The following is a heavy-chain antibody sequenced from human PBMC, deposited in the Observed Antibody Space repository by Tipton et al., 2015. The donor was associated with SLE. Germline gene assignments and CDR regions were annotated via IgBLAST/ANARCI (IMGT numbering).Heavy chain of an antibody. Sequence: QRVQSGAEVKKPGASVKVSCKASGYTFTSYHISWVRQATGQGLEWMGWMNPNSGDTGYAQRFQGRVTLTRNTSISTAYMELSSLRSEDAAVYYCARVRLSGGVCLSLGYWGQGTLVTVSS. CDR3: ARVRLSGGVCLSLGY. CDR2: MNPNSGDT. D-gene: IGHD2-8*02. V-gene: IGHV1-8*01. J-gene: IGHJ4*02. CDR1: GYTFTSYH.